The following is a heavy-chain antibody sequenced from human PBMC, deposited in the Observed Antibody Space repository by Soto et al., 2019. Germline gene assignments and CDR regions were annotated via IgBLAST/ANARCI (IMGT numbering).Heavy chain of an antibody. V-gene: IGHV1-2*04. Sequence: ASVKVSCKDSGYTFTGYYMHWVRQAPGQGLEWMGWINPNSGGTNYAQKFQGWVTMTRDTSISTAYMELSRLRSDDTAVYYCARHKNPLAAGDYYGMEVWGQGTTVPVSS. D-gene: IGHD6-13*01. J-gene: IGHJ6*02. CDR2: INPNSGGT. CDR1: GYTFTGYY. CDR3: ARHKNPLAAGDYYGMEV.